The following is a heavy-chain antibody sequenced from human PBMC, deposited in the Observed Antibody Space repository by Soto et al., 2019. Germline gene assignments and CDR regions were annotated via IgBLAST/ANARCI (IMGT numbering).Heavy chain of an antibody. J-gene: IGHJ4*02. CDR3: ASAAPFNYGGNSGFDF. D-gene: IGHD4-17*01. Sequence: CLKIASASSRVTLGNKWVDCVFRAARKGLVWVSGIKSDGTSTTSADSVKGRFTISRDNAKNTLYLQMNSLRAEDTAVYYCASAAPFNYGGNSGFDFWGKGTLVTVSS. CDR2: IKSDGTST. V-gene: IGHV3-74*03. CDR1: RVTLGNKW.